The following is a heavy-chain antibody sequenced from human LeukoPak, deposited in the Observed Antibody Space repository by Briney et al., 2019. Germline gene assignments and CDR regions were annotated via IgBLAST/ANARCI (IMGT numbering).Heavy chain of an antibody. Sequence: PSETLSLTCTVSGGSISSYYWSWIRQPPGKGLEWIGYIYYSGSTNYNPSLKSRVTMSVDTSKNQFSLKLTSVTAADTAVYFCARPLYDSSNYYILYYWGQGTLVTVSS. CDR1: GGSISSYY. J-gene: IGHJ4*02. CDR2: IYYSGST. V-gene: IGHV4-59*08. D-gene: IGHD3-22*01. CDR3: ARPLYDSSNYYILYY.